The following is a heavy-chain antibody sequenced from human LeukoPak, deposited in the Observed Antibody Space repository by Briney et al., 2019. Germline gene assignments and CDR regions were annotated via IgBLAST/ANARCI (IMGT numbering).Heavy chain of an antibody. CDR2: LGTNGDLI. D-gene: IGHD6-13*01. CDR3: AKDATTAVGWVYMDV. V-gene: IGHV3-48*03. J-gene: IGHJ6*03. CDR1: GFTFSDYE. Sequence: GGSLRLSCVATGFTFSDYEMNWVRQAPGKGLEWVAHLGTNGDLINYATSVKGRFTISRDNAKNSVHLQMNSVRADDTALYYCAKDATTAVGWVYMDVWGKGTTVTISS.